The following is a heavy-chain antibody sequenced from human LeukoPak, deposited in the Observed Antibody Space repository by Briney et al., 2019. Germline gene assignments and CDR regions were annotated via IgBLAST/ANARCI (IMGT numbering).Heavy chain of an antibody. D-gene: IGHD1-14*01. CDR1: GYTFTSYY. CDR3: AKEDERSVNLDS. Sequence: GASVKVSCKASGYTFTSYYIHWVRQAPGQGLEWVGLIDPNGGSTGYAQRFQGRVTVTTDTSTSTVYMELNSLRTEDTALYYCAKEDERSVNLDSWGQGTLVTVSS. V-gene: IGHV1-46*01. CDR2: IDPNGGST. J-gene: IGHJ4*02.